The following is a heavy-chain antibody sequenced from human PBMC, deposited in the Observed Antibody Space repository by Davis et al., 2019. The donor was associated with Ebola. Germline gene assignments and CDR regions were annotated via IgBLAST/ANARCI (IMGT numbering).Heavy chain of an antibody. Sequence: MPSETLSLTCTVSGGSISSYYWSWIRQPPGKGLEWIGYIYYSGSTTYNPSHKSRVSISVDTSKNQFSLKLNSVTSADTAVYYCARGGGYSFDSWGQGTLVTVSS. CDR3: ARGGGYSFDS. CDR2: IYYSGST. D-gene: IGHD4-11*01. J-gene: IGHJ5*01. CDR1: GGSISSYY. V-gene: IGHV4-59*01.